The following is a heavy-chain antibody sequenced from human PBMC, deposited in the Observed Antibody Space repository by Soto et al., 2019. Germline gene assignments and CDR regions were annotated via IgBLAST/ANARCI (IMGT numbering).Heavy chain of an antibody. D-gene: IGHD1-26*01. Sequence: GGSLRLSCTASGFAFSSFNMNWVRQAPGKGLEWVSSIFTRSSQIYYADSVKGRFTISRDDAKNSLFLQMNSLSVEDTAVYYCARDLLAGQQLVIPWFHPWGQGTLVTVSS. CDR1: GFAFSSFN. CDR3: ARDLLAGQQLVIPWFHP. CDR2: IFTRSSQI. J-gene: IGHJ5*02. V-gene: IGHV3-21*01.